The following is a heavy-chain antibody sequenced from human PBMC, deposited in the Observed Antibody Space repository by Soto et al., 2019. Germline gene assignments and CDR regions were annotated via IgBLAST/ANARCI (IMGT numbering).Heavy chain of an antibody. CDR1: GFTFSRYS. J-gene: IGHJ4*02. D-gene: IGHD3-10*01. Sequence: PGGSLRLSCAASGFTFSRYSMNWVRQAPGKGLEWLSYISSGSSTIYYADSVKGRFTISRDDAKNSLYLQMNSLRDEDTAVYYCARRYGSGSYFPDYWGQGTLVTVSS. CDR2: ISSGSSTI. CDR3: ARRYGSGSYFPDY. V-gene: IGHV3-48*02.